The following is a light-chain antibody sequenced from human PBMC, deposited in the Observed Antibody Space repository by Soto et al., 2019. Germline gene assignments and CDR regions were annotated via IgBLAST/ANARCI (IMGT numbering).Light chain of an antibody. CDR2: QDT. V-gene: IGLV3-1*01. J-gene: IGLJ2*01. CDR3: QAWDSSTVV. CDR1: KLGDKY. Sequence: SYEQTQPPSVSLSPGQTASITCSGDKLGDKYACWYQQKPGQSPVLVIYQDTKRPSGIPERFSGSNSGNTATLTISGTQAMDQADYYCQAWDSSTVVFGGGTKLTVL.